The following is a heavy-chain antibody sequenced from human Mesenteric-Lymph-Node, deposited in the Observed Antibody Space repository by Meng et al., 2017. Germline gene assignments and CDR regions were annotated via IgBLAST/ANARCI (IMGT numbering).Heavy chain of an antibody. D-gene: IGHD3-10*01. V-gene: IGHV4-34*01. CDR2: INHSGST. Sequence: VHLQQWGAGPLKPSETLSPPCAVYGGSFSGYYWSWIRQPPGKGLEWIGEINHSGSTNYNPSLKSRVTISVDTSKNQFSLKLSSVTAADTAVYYCARGRLWFGELFPRTNWFDPWGQGTLVTVSS. CDR1: GGSFSGYY. CDR3: ARGRLWFGELFPRTNWFDP. J-gene: IGHJ5*02.